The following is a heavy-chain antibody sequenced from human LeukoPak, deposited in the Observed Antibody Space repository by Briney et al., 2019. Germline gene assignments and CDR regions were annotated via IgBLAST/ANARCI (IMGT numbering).Heavy chain of an antibody. CDR2: IWPDGSIK. J-gene: IGHJ3*02. D-gene: IGHD6-19*01. Sequence: GRSLRLSCTASGFPFSSYGMHWVRQAPGKGLVWVTVIWPDGSIKYYADSVKGRFTISRDNSKNTLYLQMNSLRAEDTAVYYCAKWRVAGHYHDAFDIWGQGTMVTVSS. CDR1: GFPFSSYG. CDR3: AKWRVAGHYHDAFDI. V-gene: IGHV3-33*06.